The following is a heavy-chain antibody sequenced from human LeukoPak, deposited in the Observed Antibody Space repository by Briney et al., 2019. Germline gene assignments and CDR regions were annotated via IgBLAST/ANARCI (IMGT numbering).Heavy chain of an antibody. Sequence: GRSLRLSCAASGFTFSSYGMHWVRQAPGKGLEWVAVISYDGSNKYYADSVKGRFTISRDNSKNALYLQMNSLRAEDTAVYYCVSTRFDYWGQGTLVIVSS. CDR3: VSTRFDY. CDR1: GFTFSSYG. D-gene: IGHD4-11*01. CDR2: ISYDGSNK. J-gene: IGHJ4*02. V-gene: IGHV3-30*03.